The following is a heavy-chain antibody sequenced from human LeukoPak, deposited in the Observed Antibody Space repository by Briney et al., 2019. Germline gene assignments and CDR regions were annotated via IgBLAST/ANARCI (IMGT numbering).Heavy chain of an antibody. D-gene: IGHD5-18*01. CDR3: AREGPETYNFDF. J-gene: IGHJ4*02. CDR1: GYTFTSYG. CDR2: IRPSSST. Sequence: ASVKVSCKASGYTFTSYGISWVRQAPGQGLEYMGIIRPSSSTAYAQKFQGRVTMTRDTSTSAVYMELSSLRSEDTAVYYCAREGPETYNFDFWGQGTQVTVSS. V-gene: IGHV1-46*01.